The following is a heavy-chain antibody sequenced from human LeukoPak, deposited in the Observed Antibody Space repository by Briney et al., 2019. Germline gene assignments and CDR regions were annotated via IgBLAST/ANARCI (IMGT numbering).Heavy chain of an antibody. J-gene: IGHJ6*02. CDR1: GFTVSTNY. V-gene: IGHV3-53*01. CDR3: AREQASDYYYGMDV. Sequence: PGGSLRLSCVASGFTVSTNYMSWVRQAPGKGLEWVSVIYSGGSTYYADSVKGRFTISRDNSKNTLYLQMNSLRAEDTAVYYCAREQASDYYYGMDVWGQGTTVTVSS. CDR2: IYSGGST.